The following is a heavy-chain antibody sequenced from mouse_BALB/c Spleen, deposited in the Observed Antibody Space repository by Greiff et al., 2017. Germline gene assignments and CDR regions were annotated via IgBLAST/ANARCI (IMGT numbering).Heavy chain of an antibody. Sequence: VQLQQSGAELVKPGASVKLSCTASGFNIKDTYMHWVKQRPEQGLEWIGRTDPANGNTKYDPKFQGKATITADTSSNTAYLQLSSLTSEDTAVYYCARDYGYVDFDYWGQGTTLTVSS. D-gene: IGHD1-2*01. CDR3: ARDYGYVDFDY. V-gene: IGHV14-3*02. J-gene: IGHJ2*01. CDR2: TDPANGNT. CDR1: GFNIKDTY.